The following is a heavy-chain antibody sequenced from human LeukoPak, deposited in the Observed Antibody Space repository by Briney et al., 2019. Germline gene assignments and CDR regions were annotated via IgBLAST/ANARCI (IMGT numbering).Heavy chain of an antibody. D-gene: IGHD2-2*01. CDR2: INENGGER. Sequence: GGSLRLSCAASGFTFSSYWMSWVRQAPGKGLEWLANINENGGERYYVESVKGRITTSRDNAKKSLYLQMNSLRAEDTAVYYCARAGSRGSADYWGQGTLVTVSS. CDR3: ARAGSRGSADY. CDR1: GFTFSSYW. V-gene: IGHV3-7*01. J-gene: IGHJ4*02.